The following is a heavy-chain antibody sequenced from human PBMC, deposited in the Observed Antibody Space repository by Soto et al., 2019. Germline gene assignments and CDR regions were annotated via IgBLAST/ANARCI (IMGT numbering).Heavy chain of an antibody. V-gene: IGHV1-3*01. CDR1: GYSFTRYT. CDR3: ARGGSLYWYFDL. Sequence: ASVKVSCKASGYSFTRYTMHWVRQAPGQRLEWMGWINGGNGNTKYSQKFQGRVTITRDTSASTAYMELSSLRSEDTAVYYCARGGSLYWYFDLWGRGTLVTVSS. J-gene: IGHJ2*01. D-gene: IGHD1-26*01. CDR2: INGGNGNT.